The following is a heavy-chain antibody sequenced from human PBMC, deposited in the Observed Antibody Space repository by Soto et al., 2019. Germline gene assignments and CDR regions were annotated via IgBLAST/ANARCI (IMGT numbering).Heavy chain of an antibody. Sequence: PGGSLRLSCAASGSTFSSYGMHWVRQAPGKGLEWVAVIWYDGSNKYYADSVKGRFTISRDNSKNTLYLQMNSLRAEDTAVYYCERDSQANSTSCPADPWGQGTLVTVYS. D-gene: IGHD2-2*01. CDR2: IWYDGSNK. V-gene: IGHV3-33*01. J-gene: IGHJ5*02. CDR3: ERDSQANSTSCPADP. CDR1: GSTFSSYG.